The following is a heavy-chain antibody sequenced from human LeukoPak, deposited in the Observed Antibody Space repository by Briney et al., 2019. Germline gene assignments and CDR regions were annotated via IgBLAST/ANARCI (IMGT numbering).Heavy chain of an antibody. D-gene: IGHD6-19*01. Sequence: GGSLRLSCAASGFTFDDYTMHWVRHAPGKGLEWVSLISWDGGSTYYADSVKGRFTISRDNSKNSLYLQMNSLRTEDTALYYCAKDMAGSYSSGWYYYYYGMDVWGQGTTVTVSS. V-gene: IGHV3-43*01. J-gene: IGHJ6*02. CDR3: AKDMAGSYSSGWYYYYYGMDV. CDR2: ISWDGGST. CDR1: GFTFDDYT.